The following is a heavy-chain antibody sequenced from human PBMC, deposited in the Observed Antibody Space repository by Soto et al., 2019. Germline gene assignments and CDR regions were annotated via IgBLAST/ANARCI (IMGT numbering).Heavy chain of an antibody. Sequence: PSETLSLTCTVSGGSISSGGYYWSWIRQHPGKGLEWIGYTYYSGSTYYNPSLKSRVTISVDTSKNQFSLKLSSVTAADTAVYYCARDYYDSSGYRYYYYGMDVWGQGTTVTVSS. CDR2: TYYSGST. CDR1: GGSISSGGYY. CDR3: ARDYYDSSGYRYYYYGMDV. V-gene: IGHV4-31*03. J-gene: IGHJ6*02. D-gene: IGHD3-22*01.